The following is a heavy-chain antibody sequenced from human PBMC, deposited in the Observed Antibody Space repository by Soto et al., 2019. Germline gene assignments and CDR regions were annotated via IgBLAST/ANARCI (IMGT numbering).Heavy chain of an antibody. D-gene: IGHD1-1*01. Sequence: QVHLVQSGAEVKKPGASVKVSCKGSGFAFTTYGITWVRQAHGQGLEWMGWISAQNGKTNYAQKPQGRVTVTRDTSTSAAYRELRSLRSDDTAVYYCARGRYGDYWGQGALVTVSS. CDR1: GFAFTTYG. CDR3: ARGRYGDY. V-gene: IGHV1-18*01. CDR2: ISAQNGKT. J-gene: IGHJ4*02.